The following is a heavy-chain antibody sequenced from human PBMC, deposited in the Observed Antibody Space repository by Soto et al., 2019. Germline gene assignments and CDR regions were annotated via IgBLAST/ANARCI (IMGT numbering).Heavy chain of an antibody. D-gene: IGHD3-22*01. CDR2: IIPIFGTA. J-gene: IGHJ6*02. CDR1: GGTFSSYA. V-gene: IGHV1-69*01. Sequence: QVQLVQSGAEVKKPGSSVKVSCKASGGTFSSYAISWVRQAPGQGLEWMGGIIPIFGTANYAQKFQGRVTITADESTSTAYMELSSLRSEDTAVYYCARVASNYYDSSGYYPNYYYGMDVWGQGTTVTVSS. CDR3: ARVASNYYDSSGYYPNYYYGMDV.